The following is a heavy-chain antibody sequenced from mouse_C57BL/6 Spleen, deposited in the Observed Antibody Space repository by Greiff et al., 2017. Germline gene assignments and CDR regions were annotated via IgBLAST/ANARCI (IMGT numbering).Heavy chain of an antibody. CDR3: ARYYYGSSYAMDY. Sequence: QLQQPGAELVKPGASVKMSCKASGYTFTSYWITWVKQRPGQGLEWIGDIYPGSGSTNYNEKFKSKATLTVDTSSSTAYMQLSSLTSEDSAVYYCARYYYGSSYAMDYWGQGTSVTVSS. CDR1: GYTFTSYW. CDR2: IYPGSGST. D-gene: IGHD1-1*01. V-gene: IGHV1-55*01. J-gene: IGHJ4*01.